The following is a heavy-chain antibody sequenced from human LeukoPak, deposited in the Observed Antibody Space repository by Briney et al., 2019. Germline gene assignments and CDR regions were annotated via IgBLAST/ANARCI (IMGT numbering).Heavy chain of an antibody. CDR1: GGSISSSNW. CDR2: IYHSGST. Sequence: PSETLSLTCAVSGGSISSSNWWSWVRQPPGKGLEWIGEIYHSGSTNYNPSLKSRVTISVDKSTNQFPLKLSSVTAADTAVYYCARVNSGSYNFDYWGQGTLVTVSS. D-gene: IGHD1-26*01. V-gene: IGHV4-4*02. J-gene: IGHJ4*02. CDR3: ARVNSGSYNFDY.